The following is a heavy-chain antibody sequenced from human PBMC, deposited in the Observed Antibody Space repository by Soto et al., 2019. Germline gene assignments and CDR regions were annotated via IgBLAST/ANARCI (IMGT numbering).Heavy chain of an antibody. CDR2: IYSDGNNK. CDR1: GFTFSSHA. CDR3: ARDDEGGSDCDLGY. J-gene: IGHJ4*02. Sequence: QVQLVESGGGVVQPGRSLRLSCAVSGFTFSSHAMHWVRQAPGKGLEWVALIYSDGNNKYYADSVKGRFTTSRDNSKDRLYRQMNSLRVADTAVYYCARDDEGGSDCDLGYWGQGALVTVSS. D-gene: IGHD3-16*01. V-gene: IGHV3-30*14.